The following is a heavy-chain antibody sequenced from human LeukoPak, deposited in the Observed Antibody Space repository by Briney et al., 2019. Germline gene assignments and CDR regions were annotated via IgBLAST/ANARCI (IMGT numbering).Heavy chain of an antibody. CDR2: ISDSGGIT. Sequence: GGSLRLSCAASGFTFSSYAMSWVRQAPGEGLEWVSVISDSGGITYSADSVKGRFTISRDNAKNSLYLQMNSLRAEDTAVYYCARTAQYYDFWSGYYDPVYFDYWGQGTLVTVSS. D-gene: IGHD3-3*01. CDR1: GFTFSSYA. V-gene: IGHV3-23*01. J-gene: IGHJ4*02. CDR3: ARTAQYYDFWSGYYDPVYFDY.